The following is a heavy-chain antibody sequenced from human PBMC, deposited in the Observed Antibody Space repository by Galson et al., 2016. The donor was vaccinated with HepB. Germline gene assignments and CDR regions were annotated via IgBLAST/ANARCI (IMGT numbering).Heavy chain of an antibody. CDR3: AGVFSSSWFYYLDF. CDR2: IYYSGIT. CDR1: GGSVNSGRYY. V-gene: IGHV4-61*01. D-gene: IGHD6-13*01. Sequence: LSLTCTVSGGSVNSGRYYWSWLRQPPGKGLEWIGYIYYSGITNYNPSLKSRVAISVDPSKNQFSLKLTSVTAADTAVYYCAGVFSSSWFYYLDFWGQGIQVTVSS. J-gene: IGHJ4*02.